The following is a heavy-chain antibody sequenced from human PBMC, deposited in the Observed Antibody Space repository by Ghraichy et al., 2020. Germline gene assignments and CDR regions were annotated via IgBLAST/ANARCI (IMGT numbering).Heavy chain of an antibody. J-gene: IGHJ2*01. CDR3: AREGYSSNWNNWYLDL. Sequence: GGSLRLSCVASGFTFGNSELHWVRQAAGKGLEWVSGIGQVGDTYYAASVEGRFTMSRENAKNSLYLQMNSLTPGDTAVYFCAREGYSSNWNNWYLDLWGRGTLVSVSS. D-gene: IGHD6-13*01. V-gene: IGHV3-13*01. CDR2: IGQVGDT. CDR1: GFTFGNSE.